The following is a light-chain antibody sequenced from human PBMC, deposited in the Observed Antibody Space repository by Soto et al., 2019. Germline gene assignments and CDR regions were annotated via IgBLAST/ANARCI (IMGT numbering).Light chain of an antibody. CDR1: QGITKD. CDR3: LQHNTYPLT. Sequence: DIQRIQSPSSLSASVGDRVTITSRASQGITKDLAWYQQKPGKAPRGXMYAAYTLPSGVPSRFGGSGSGPDCTRPISSLQHEDFETASCLQHNTYPLTFGGGTQVDIK. J-gene: IGKJ4*01. V-gene: IGKV1-17*01. CDR2: AAY.